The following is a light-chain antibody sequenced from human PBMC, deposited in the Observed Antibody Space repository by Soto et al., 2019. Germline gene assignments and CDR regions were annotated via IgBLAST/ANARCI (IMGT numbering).Light chain of an antibody. CDR2: GAS. CDR3: QQYDSSPIT. Sequence: EIVLTQSPATLSLSPGETATLSCRASQSVSSSYLAWYQQKPGQAPSLLIYGASRRATGIPDRFSGSGSGTDFNLTISRLETEDFAVYYCQQYDSSPITFGQGTRLEIK. J-gene: IGKJ5*01. V-gene: IGKV3-20*01. CDR1: QSVSSSY.